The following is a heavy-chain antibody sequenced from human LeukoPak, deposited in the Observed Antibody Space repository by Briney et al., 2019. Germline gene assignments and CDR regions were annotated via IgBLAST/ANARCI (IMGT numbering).Heavy chain of an antibody. J-gene: IGHJ4*02. CDR3: ARGRGPSNYETSIDY. V-gene: IGHV1-8*01. CDR1: GYTFTSYD. CDR2: MNPNSGNT. D-gene: IGHD4-11*01. Sequence: ASVKVSCKASGYTFTSYDINWVRQATGQGPEWMGWMNPNSGNTGYSQKFQGRVTMTRNTSISTAYMELSSLRSEDTAVYYCARGRGPSNYETSIDYSGQGTLVTVSS.